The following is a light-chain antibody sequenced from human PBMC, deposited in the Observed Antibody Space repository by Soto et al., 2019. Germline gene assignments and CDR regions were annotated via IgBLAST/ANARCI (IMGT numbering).Light chain of an antibody. V-gene: IGKV3-20*01. CDR2: GAS. CDR3: QQYGSPWT. J-gene: IGKJ1*01. Sequence: EIVLTQSPGTLSLSPGERSTLSFSASQSVSSSYLAWYQQKPGQAPRLLIYGASSRATGIPDRFSGSGSGTDFTLTISRLEPEDFAVYYCQQYGSPWTFGQGTKVDI. CDR1: QSVSSSY.